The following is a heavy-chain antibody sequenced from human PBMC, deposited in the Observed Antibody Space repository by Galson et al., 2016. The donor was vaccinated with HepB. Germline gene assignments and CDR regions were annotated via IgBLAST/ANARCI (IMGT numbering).Heavy chain of an antibody. Sequence: QSGAEVKKPGESLKISCKASGYTFSNYWIGWVRQMPGKGLEWMGIIYSGDSDTRYSPSFQGQVTISADKSISTAYLQWSSLKASDTAIYYCATQLGRGSFDWLLYADLWGQGTLVTVSS. CDR1: GYTFSNYW. D-gene: IGHD3-9*01. V-gene: IGHV5-51*01. CDR3: ATQLGRGSFDWLLYADL. J-gene: IGHJ5*02. CDR2: IYSGDSDT.